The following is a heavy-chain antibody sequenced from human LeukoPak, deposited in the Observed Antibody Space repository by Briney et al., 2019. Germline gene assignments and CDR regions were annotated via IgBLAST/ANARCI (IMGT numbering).Heavy chain of an antibody. Sequence: LGGSLRLSSAASGFTFSSYSMNWVRQAPGKGLEWVSSISSSSSYIYYADSVKGRFTISRDNAKNSLYLQMNSLRAEDTAVYYCARVRYSSGWDAFDIWGQGTMVTVSS. D-gene: IGHD6-19*01. CDR3: ARVRYSSGWDAFDI. V-gene: IGHV3-21*01. CDR2: ISSSSSYI. J-gene: IGHJ3*02. CDR1: GFTFSSYS.